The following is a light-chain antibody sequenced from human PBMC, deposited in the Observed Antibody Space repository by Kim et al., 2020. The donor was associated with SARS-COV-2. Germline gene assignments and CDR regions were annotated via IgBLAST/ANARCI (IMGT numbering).Light chain of an antibody. V-gene: IGLV3-19*01. CDR2: GKN. J-gene: IGLJ2*01. CDR1: SLRSFY. CDR3: QAWDSSSHVV. Sequence: SSELTQDPAVSVALGQTVRITCQGDSLRSFYASWYQQKPGQAPLLVIAGKNSRPSGIPDRFSGSNSGNTATLTISGTQAMDEADYYCQAWDSSSHVVFGGGTQLTVL.